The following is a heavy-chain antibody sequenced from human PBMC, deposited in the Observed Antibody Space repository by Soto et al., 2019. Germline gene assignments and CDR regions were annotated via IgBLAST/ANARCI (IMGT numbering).Heavy chain of an antibody. CDR3: ANVVVPSSSSWYYFDY. J-gene: IGHJ4*02. CDR2: ISWNSGSI. Sequence: EVQLVESGGGLVQPGRSLRLSCAASGFTFDDYAMHWVRQAPGKGLEWVSGISWNSGSIGYADSVKGRFTISRDNAKNSMCLQMNSLRAEDMALYYCANVVVPSSSSWYYFDYWGRGTLVTVSS. V-gene: IGHV3-9*03. CDR1: GFTFDDYA. D-gene: IGHD6-13*01.